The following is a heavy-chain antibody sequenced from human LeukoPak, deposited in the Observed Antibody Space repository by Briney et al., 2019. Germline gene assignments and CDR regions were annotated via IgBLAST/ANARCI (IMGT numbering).Heavy chain of an antibody. V-gene: IGHV4-59*01. CDR1: GGSISSYY. Sequence: PSETLSLTCTVSGGSISSYYWSWIRQPPGKGLEWIGYIYYSGSTNYNPSLKSRVTISVDTSKNQFSLKLSSVTAADTAVYYCASFSPRGRAYWGQGTLVTVSS. CDR2: IYYSGST. J-gene: IGHJ4*02. CDR3: ASFSPRGRAY. D-gene: IGHD5-12*01.